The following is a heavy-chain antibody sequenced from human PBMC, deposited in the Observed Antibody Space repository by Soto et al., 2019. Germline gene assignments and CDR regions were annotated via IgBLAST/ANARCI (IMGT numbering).Heavy chain of an antibody. D-gene: IGHD1-1*01. J-gene: IGHJ4*02. CDR2: ITLSGSS. Sequence: PSETLSLTCSVDGGACVGYSWSWGLQSPGKGLAWIGEITLSGSSNYNPSLKSRLTIVVDKSKSQFSLRPTSVIAADTAVYYCARGLVRRTGSLRFLGVYWFDNWGQG. CDR1: GGACVGYS. V-gene: IGHV4-34*01. CDR3: ARGLVRRTGSLRFLGVYWFDN.